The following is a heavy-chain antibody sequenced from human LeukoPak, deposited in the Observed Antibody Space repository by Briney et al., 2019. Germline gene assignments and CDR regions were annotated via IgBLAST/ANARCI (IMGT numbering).Heavy chain of an antibody. V-gene: IGHV5-51*01. J-gene: IGHJ6*02. Sequence: GESLKISCKGSGYSFTSYWIGWVRQMPGKGLEWMGIIYPGDSDTRYSPSFQGQVTISADKSTSTAYLQWSSLKASGTAMYYCARPRPFDYGDYVGGMDAWGQGTTVTVSS. CDR3: ARPRPFDYGDYVGGMDA. D-gene: IGHD4-17*01. CDR2: IYPGDSDT. CDR1: GYSFTSYW.